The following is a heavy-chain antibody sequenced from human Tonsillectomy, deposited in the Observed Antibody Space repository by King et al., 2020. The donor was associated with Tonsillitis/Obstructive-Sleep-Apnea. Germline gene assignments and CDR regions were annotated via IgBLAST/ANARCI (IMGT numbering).Heavy chain of an antibody. J-gene: IGHJ4*02. V-gene: IGHV3-23*04. Sequence: VQLVESGGGLVQPGGSLRLSCAASGFTFSKYGMSWVRQAPGKGLEWVSGISGSGGSTYYADSVKGRFTISRDNSKNTLYLQMNSLRAEDTAVYYCAKDRRYYDSSAYYYSAYWGQGTLVTVSS. CDR3: AKDRRYYDSSAYYYSAY. CDR1: GFTFSKYG. D-gene: IGHD3-22*01. CDR2: ISGSGGST.